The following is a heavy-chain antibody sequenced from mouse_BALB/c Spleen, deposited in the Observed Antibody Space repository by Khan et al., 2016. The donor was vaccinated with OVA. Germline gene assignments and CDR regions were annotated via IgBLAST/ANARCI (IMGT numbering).Heavy chain of an antibody. J-gene: IGHJ3*01. D-gene: IGHD1-2*01. V-gene: IGHV1-5*01. CDR3: TRGGYGSFAY. CDR1: GYSFTSFW. Sequence: VQLQQSGTVLARPGASVKMSCQASGYSFTSFWMHWVKQRPGQGLEWIGGIFPGNSDTSYNQKFKGKAKLTAVTSASTAYMELSSLTNEDSAVYYCTRGGYGSFAYWGQGTLVTVSA. CDR2: IFPGNSDT.